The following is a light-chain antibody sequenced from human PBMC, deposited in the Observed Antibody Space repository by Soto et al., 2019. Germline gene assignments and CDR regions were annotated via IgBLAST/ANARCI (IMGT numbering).Light chain of an antibody. V-gene: IGLV2-11*01. CDR3: CSYAGNYTFV. CDR2: DVT. Sequence: QLVLTQPRSVSGSPGQSVTISCTGTSSDVGGFDFVSWYQQHPAKAPKLMIYDVTKRPSGVPDRFSSSKSGNTASLTISGLQADDEADYYCCSYAGNYTFVFGTGTKVTVL. J-gene: IGLJ1*01. CDR1: SSDVGGFDF.